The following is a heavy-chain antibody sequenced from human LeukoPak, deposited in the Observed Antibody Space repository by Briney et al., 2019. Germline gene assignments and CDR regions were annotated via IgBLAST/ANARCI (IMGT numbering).Heavy chain of an antibody. CDR1: GDSVSSTTTA. V-gene: IGHV6-1*01. CDR3: ARGYWAYGMDV. D-gene: IGHD6-13*01. CDR2: TYYTSKWIT. Sequence: SQTLSLTCAISGDSVSSTTTAWNWIRQSPSRGLEWLGRTYYTSKWITDYAVSVKGRITVNPNTSNNPFSLQLNSVAPEDTAVYYCARGYWAYGMDVWGPGTPVPVSS. J-gene: IGHJ6*02.